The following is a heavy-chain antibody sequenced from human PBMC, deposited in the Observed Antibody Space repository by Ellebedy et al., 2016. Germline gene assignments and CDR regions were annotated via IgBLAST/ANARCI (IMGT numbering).Heavy chain of an antibody. CDR1: GFTFSDHY. J-gene: IGHJ3*02. V-gene: IGHV3-7*02. CDR2: IKPDESEI. CDR3: AKVYGSGSPASAFDI. D-gene: IGHD3-10*01. Sequence: GGSLRLXXAASGFTFSDHYMSWVRQAPGGGLEWVANIKPDESEIYYVDSVKGRFTISRDNAKNSLYLQMNSLRVEDTAVYYCAKVYGSGSPASAFDIWGQGTMVTVSS.